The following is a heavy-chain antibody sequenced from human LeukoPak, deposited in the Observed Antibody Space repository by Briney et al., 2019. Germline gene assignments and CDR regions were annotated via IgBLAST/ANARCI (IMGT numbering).Heavy chain of an antibody. J-gene: IGHJ4*02. Sequence: ASVKVSCKVSGYILTELSIHWVRQVPGKGLEWMGGFDPDGDETIYAQEFQGRVTMTEDTSIDTAYMELSNLRSEDTAVYYCATLAPHYYNSGNAFDYWGQGTLVTVSS. CDR3: ATLAPHYYNSGNAFDY. CDR1: GYILTELS. CDR2: FDPDGDET. V-gene: IGHV1-24*01. D-gene: IGHD3-10*01.